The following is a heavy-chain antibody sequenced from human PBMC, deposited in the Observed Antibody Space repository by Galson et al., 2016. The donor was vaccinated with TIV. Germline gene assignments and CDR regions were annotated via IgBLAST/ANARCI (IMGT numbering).Heavy chain of an antibody. J-gene: IGHJ4*02. CDR3: ASTAGY. CDR2: IYYSGYT. CDR1: GASISRFY. Sequence: ETLSLTCTVSGASISRFYWTWIRQPPGKGLEWIGYIYYSGYTNYTPSLKSRVTIATDTSKNQCSLRLTSVTAADTAFYYCASTAGYWGQGILVAVSS. D-gene: IGHD6-25*01. V-gene: IGHV4-59*01.